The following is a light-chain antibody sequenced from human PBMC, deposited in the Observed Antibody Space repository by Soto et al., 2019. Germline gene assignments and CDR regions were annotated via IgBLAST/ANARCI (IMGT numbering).Light chain of an antibody. J-gene: IGKJ2*01. CDR2: GAS. V-gene: IGKV3-20*01. CDR1: QSVRGSY. CDR3: QQYGSSPRT. Sequence: EIVLTQSPGTLSLSPGERATLSCRASQSVRGSYLAWYQHKPGQAPRLLIYGASSRATGIPDRFSGSGSGTDFTLTISRLEPEDFAVYYSQQYGSSPRTFGQGTKLEIK.